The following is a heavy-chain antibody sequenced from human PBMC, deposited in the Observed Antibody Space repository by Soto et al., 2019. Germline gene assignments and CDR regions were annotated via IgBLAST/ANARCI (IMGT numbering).Heavy chain of an antibody. CDR2: ISGGGDTT. J-gene: IGHJ4*02. D-gene: IGHD3-10*01. V-gene: IGHV3-23*01. CDR1: GFTFNNYA. CDR3: VKGRGGSGSLTPRVDF. Sequence: EVQLLESGGGLVQPGGSLRLSCAASGFTFNNYAMTWVRQAPGKGLEWVSAISGGGDTTSYADSVKGRFTVSRDGSKNMLDLQMSSLRAEDTALYYCVKGRGGSGSLTPRVDFWGQGTLVTVSS.